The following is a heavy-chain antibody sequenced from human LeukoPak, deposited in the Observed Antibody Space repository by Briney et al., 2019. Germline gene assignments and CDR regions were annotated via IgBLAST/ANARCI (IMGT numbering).Heavy chain of an antibody. D-gene: IGHD5-18*01. J-gene: IGHJ4*02. V-gene: IGHV4-30-4*01. CDR3: AKASVDTAMVYY. CDR1: GGSISSGDYY. Sequence: PSETLSLTCTVSGGSISSGDYYWSWIRQPPGEGLEWIGYIYYSGSTYYNPSLKSRVTISVDTSKNQFSLKLSSVTAADTAVYYCAKASVDTAMVYYWGQGTLVTVSS. CDR2: IYYSGST.